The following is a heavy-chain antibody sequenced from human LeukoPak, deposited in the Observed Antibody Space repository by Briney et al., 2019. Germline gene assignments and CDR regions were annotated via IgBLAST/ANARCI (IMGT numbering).Heavy chain of an antibody. Sequence: PSETLSLTCTVSGGSISGSYYWVWVRQPPGKGLEWIGSIYSGGRIYYNPSLKSRVTISVDMSKNQFSLKLTSVNAADTAVYYCARVYDSSGFPPTWGQGTLVTVSS. D-gene: IGHD3-22*01. CDR1: GGSISGSYY. CDR3: ARVYDSSGFPPT. CDR2: IYSGGRI. J-gene: IGHJ5*02. V-gene: IGHV4-39*07.